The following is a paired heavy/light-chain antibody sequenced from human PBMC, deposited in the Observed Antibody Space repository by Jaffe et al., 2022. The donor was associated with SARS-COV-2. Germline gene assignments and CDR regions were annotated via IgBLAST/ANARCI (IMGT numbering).Light chain of an antibody. J-gene: IGKJ3*01. CDR2: WAS. Sequence: DIGMTQSPDSLAVSLGERATINCKSSQSLLHSSNNKNHLAWYQQKPGQPPKLLTYWASTRESGVPDRFSGSGSGTDFTLTISSLQAEDVAVYYCQQHYSIPFTFGPGTKVDVK. CDR1: QSLLHSSNNKNH. CDR3: QQHYSIPFT. V-gene: IGKV4-1*01.
Heavy chain of an antibody. D-gene: IGHD1-26*01. V-gene: IGHV3-23*04. CDR3: AKHYQNNYFYYMDV. J-gene: IGHJ6*03. CDR1: GFTFSSYA. CDR2: ISGRGDSR. Sequence: EVQLVESGGGLVQPGGSLRLSCAASGFTFSSYAMSWVRRAPGKGLEWVSGISGRGDSRDHADSVKGRFTISRDSSKNTLYLQMNSLRAEDTAIYHCAKHYQNNYFYYMDVWGKGTTVTVSS.